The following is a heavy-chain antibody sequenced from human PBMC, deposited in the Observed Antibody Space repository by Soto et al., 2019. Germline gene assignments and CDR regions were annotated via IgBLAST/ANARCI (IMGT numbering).Heavy chain of an antibody. CDR1: GFSLSTSGVG. J-gene: IGHJ3*02. V-gene: IGHV2-5*02. CDR2: IYWDDDK. CDR3: AQLVARTGAFDI. Sequence: QITLKESGPTLVKPTQTLTLTCTFSGFSLSTSGVGVGWIRQTQGKALEWLALIYWDDDKRYSPSLKSRLTITKDTSKNQVVLTMTNMDPVDTATYDCAQLVARTGAFDIWGQGTMVTVSS.